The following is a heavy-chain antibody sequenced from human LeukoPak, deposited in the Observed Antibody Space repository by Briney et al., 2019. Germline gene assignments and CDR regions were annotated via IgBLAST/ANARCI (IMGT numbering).Heavy chain of an antibody. CDR2: LSRGISPT. CDR1: GVAFNMFA. D-gene: IGHD2-15*01. V-gene: IGHV3-23*01. Sequence: HPGGSLRLSCAGTGVAFNMFAIDCGREAAGKGVECGSGLSRGISPTNYADYVKGRFTLSRDKPQNSVFLQMHSLRPEDTAVYYCARQQRIRHCSEGVCTEGYYFDYWGQGTLVRVSS. CDR3: ARQQRIRHCSEGVCTEGYYFDY. J-gene: IGHJ4*02.